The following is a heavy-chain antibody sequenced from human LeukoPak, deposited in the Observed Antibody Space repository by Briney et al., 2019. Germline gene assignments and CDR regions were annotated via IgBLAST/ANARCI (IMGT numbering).Heavy chain of an antibody. CDR3: ARRSYGYGWVDV. D-gene: IGHD5-18*01. CDR1: GYTFTSYG. V-gene: IGHV1-18*01. CDR2: ISAYNGNT. Sequence: GASVTVSCKASGYTFTSYGISWVRQAPGQGLEWMGWISAYNGNTSYAQKLQGRVTMTTDTSTSTAYMELRSLRSDDTAVYYCARRSYGYGWVDVWGQGTTVTVSS. J-gene: IGHJ6*02.